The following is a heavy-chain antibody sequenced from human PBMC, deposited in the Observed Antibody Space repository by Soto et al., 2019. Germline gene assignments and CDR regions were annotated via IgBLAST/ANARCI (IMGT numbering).Heavy chain of an antibody. D-gene: IGHD3-22*01. CDR2: ISAYNGNT. Sequence: ASVKVSCKXSGYTFTSYGISWVRQAPGQGLEWMGWISAYNGNTNYAQKLQGRVTMTTDTSTSTAYMELRSLRSDDMDVYYCARDVGYYDSSGYYPYYFDYWGQGTLVTVSS. CDR3: ARDVGYYDSSGYYPYYFDY. CDR1: GYTFTSYG. V-gene: IGHV1-18*03. J-gene: IGHJ4*02.